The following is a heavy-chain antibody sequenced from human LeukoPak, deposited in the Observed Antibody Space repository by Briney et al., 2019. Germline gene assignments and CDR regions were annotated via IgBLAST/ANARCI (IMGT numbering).Heavy chain of an antibody. V-gene: IGHV3-21*01. J-gene: IGHJ4*02. CDR1: GFTFSSYS. Sequence: GGSLRLSCAASGFTFSSYSMNWVRQAPGEGLEWVSSISSSSSYIYYADSVKGRFTISRDNAKNSLYLQMNSLRAEDTAVYYCARETYYGSGSQDYWGQGTLVTVSS. CDR2: ISSSSSYI. CDR3: ARETYYGSGSQDY. D-gene: IGHD3-10*01.